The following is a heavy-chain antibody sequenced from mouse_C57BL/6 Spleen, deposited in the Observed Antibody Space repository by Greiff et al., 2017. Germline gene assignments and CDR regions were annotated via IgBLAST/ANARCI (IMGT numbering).Heavy chain of an antibody. J-gene: IGHJ2*01. Sequence: VQLQQPGAELVMPGASVKLSCKASGYTFTSYWMHWVKQRPGQGLEWIGEIDPSDSYTNYNQKFKGKSTLTVDKSSSTAYMRLSSLTSEDSAVYYCARIYGSGHYFDYWGQGTTLTVSS. CDR1: GYTFTSYW. V-gene: IGHV1-69*01. CDR3: ARIYGSGHYFDY. D-gene: IGHD1-1*01. CDR2: IDPSDSYT.